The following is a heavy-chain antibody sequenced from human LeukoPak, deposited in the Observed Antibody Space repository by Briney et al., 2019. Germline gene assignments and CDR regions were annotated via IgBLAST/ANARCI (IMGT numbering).Heavy chain of an antibody. V-gene: IGHV3-7*01. Sequence: PGGSLRLSCAASGSTFSSYWMTWVRQAPGKGLEWVANIKQDGSEKYYVDSVKGRFAISRDNAKNSLYLQMNSLRAEDTAVYYCAILAGRVEGGVDYWGQGTLVTVSS. CDR2: IKQDGSEK. CDR3: AILAGRVEGGVDY. J-gene: IGHJ4*02. D-gene: IGHD6-13*01. CDR1: GSTFSSYW.